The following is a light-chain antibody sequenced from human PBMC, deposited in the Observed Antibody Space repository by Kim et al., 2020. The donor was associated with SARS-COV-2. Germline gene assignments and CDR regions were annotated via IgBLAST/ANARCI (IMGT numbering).Light chain of an antibody. CDR1: PSVSHTL. CDR3: QQYGSSPRT. CDR2: GAS. V-gene: IGKV3-20*01. J-gene: IGKJ1*01. Sequence: YPEDTTHRPGRASPSVSHTLLPGYKQKPGQATRLLIDGASSRAAGIPDRFSGSGSGTDFTLTISRLEPEDFAVYYCQQYGSSPRTFGQGTKVDIK.